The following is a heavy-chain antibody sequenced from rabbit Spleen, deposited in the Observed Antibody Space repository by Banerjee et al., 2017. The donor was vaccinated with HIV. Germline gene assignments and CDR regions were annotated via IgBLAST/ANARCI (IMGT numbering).Heavy chain of an antibody. CDR1: GFSFSSSYW. J-gene: IGHJ4*01. V-gene: IGHV1S45*01. CDR3: ARLFAYASYAGFGYATLDYFNL. Sequence: QEQLEESGGDLVKPEGSLTLTCTASGFSFSSSYWMCWVRQAPGKGLEWIACIGTSSGTTYYATWVNGRFTISRSTSLNTVTLQMTSLTAADTATYFCARLFAYASYAGFGYATLDYFNLWGPGTLVTVS. D-gene: IGHD4-2*01. CDR2: IGTSSGTT.